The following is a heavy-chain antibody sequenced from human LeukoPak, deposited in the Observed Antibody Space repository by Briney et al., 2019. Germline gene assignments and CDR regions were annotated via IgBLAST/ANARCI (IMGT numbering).Heavy chain of an antibody. Sequence: PSETLSLTCAVYGGSFSGYYWSWIRQPPGKGLEWIGEINHSGSTNYNPSLKSRVTISVDTSKNQFSLKLSSVTAADTAVYYCAREVVIEVAAACGQFDYWGQGSLVSVSS. J-gene: IGHJ4*02. CDR2: INHSGST. V-gene: IGHV4-34*01. D-gene: IGHD2-2*03. CDR1: GGSFSGYY. CDR3: AREVVIEVAAACGQFDY.